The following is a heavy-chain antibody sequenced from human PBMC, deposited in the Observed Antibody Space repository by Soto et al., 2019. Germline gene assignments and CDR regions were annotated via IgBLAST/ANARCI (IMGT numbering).Heavy chain of an antibody. Sequence: QVQLVESGGGVVQPGRSLRLSCAASGFTFSSYGMHWVRQAPGKGLEWVAVIWYDGSNKYYADSVKGRFTISRDNSKNTLYLQMNSLRAEDTAVYYCARVGFYDSSGYYYSYYYGMDVWGQGTTVTVSS. CDR1: GFTFSSYG. CDR3: ARVGFYDSSGYYYSYYYGMDV. V-gene: IGHV3-33*01. J-gene: IGHJ6*02. D-gene: IGHD3-22*01. CDR2: IWYDGSNK.